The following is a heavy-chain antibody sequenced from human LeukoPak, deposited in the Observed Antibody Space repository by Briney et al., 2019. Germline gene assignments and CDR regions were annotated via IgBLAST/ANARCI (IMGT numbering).Heavy chain of an antibody. V-gene: IGHV3-33*01. Sequence: GGSLRLSCAASGFTFSSFGMHWVRQAPGKGLEWVAVIWHDGSNKDYADSVKGRLAISRDNSKNTLYLEMNSLRAEDTAVYYCASGYSGYDTGFDYWGQGTLVTVSS. CDR3: ASGYSGYDTGFDY. CDR2: IWHDGSNK. D-gene: IGHD5-12*01. J-gene: IGHJ4*02. CDR1: GFTFSSFG.